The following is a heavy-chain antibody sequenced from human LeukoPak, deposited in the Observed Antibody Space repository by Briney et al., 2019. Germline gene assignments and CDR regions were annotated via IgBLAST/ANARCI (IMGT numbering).Heavy chain of an antibody. V-gene: IGHV1-18*01. CDR1: GYTFTSYG. CDR2: ISAYNGNT. J-gene: IGHJ4*02. Sequence: ASVKVSCKASGYTFTSYGISWVRQAPGHGLEWMGWISAYNGNTKYAQTLQGRVTMPTDTSTSTAYMELSSLRSEDTAVYYCARVSWREGSKVFDYWGQGTLVTVSS. D-gene: IGHD3-3*01. CDR3: ARVSWREGSKVFDY.